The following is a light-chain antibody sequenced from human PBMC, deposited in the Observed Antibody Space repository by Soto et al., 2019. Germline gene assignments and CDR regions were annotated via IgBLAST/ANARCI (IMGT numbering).Light chain of an antibody. J-gene: IGLJ2*01. CDR1: SSDVGGYNY. CDR2: DVT. CDR3: SSYTSRSTLVA. Sequence: QSALTQPASVSGSPGQSITISCTGTSSDVGGYNYVSWYQQHPGKAPKLMIYDVTTRPSGVSDRFSGSKSGNTASLTISRLQTEDEADYYCSSYTSRSTLVAFGGGTKLTVL. V-gene: IGLV2-14*01.